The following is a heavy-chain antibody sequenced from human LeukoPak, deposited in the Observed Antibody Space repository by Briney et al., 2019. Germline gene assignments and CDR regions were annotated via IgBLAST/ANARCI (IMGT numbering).Heavy chain of an antibody. J-gene: IGHJ4*02. Sequence: GGSLRLSCAASGFTFSNAWMSWVRQAPGKGLEWVANIKQDGTEKYYVDSVNGRFTISRDNAKNSLYLQMNSLRAEDTALYYCAKGDDYDYVVKGNYFDYWGQGTLVTVSS. CDR2: IKQDGTEK. V-gene: IGHV3-7*03. CDR3: AKGDDYDYVVKGNYFDY. D-gene: IGHD3-16*01. CDR1: GFTFSNAW.